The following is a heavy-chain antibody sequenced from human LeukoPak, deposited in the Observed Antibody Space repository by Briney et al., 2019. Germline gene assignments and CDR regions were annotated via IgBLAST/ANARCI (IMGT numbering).Heavy chain of an antibody. V-gene: IGHV3-33*01. Sequence: GGSLRLSCAASGFIFSNDAMHWVRQAPGKGLEWVAFIWFDGSNKHYADSVKGRFTISRDDSEDTLYLQMNSLRAEDTAVYYCVRDPSGSGFAFDSWGQGALVTVSS. CDR2: IWFDGSNK. CDR3: VRDPSGSGFAFDS. CDR1: GFIFSNDA. D-gene: IGHD1-1*01. J-gene: IGHJ4*02.